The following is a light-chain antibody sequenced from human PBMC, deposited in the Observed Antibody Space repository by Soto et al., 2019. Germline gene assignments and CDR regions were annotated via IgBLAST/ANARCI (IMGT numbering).Light chain of an antibody. V-gene: IGLV2-23*01. J-gene: IGLJ1*01. CDR1: SSHIGSSNL. CDR3: CSYAGSSPLYV. Sequence: QSALTQPASVSGSPGQSITISCTASSSHIGSSNLVSWYQHHSGKAPKLIIYEGNKRPSGVSNRFSGSKSGKTASLTISGLQAEDEGTYYCCSYAGSSPLYVFGTGTKRTVL. CDR2: EGN.